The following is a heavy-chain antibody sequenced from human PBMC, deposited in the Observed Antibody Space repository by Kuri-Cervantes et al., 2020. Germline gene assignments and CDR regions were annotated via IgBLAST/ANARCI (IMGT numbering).Heavy chain of an antibody. D-gene: IGHD3-16*01. Sequence: GESLKISCAASGFTFDDYTVHWVRQAPGKGLEWVAVISYDGSNKYYADSVKGRFTISRDNSKNTLYLQMNSLRAEDTAVYYCARDRLGGYGMDVWGQGTTVTVSS. J-gene: IGHJ6*02. CDR3: ARDRLGGYGMDV. CDR1: GFTFDDYT. V-gene: IGHV3-30-3*01. CDR2: ISYDGSNK.